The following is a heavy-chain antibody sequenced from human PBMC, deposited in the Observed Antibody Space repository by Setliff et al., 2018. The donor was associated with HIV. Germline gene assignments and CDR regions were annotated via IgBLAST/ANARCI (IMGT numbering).Heavy chain of an antibody. CDR1: GFIVSSSY. CDR3: AKDGSHFWSSGYYAFFDY. D-gene: IGHD3-22*01. Sequence: GGSLRLSCAASGFIVSSSYMTWVRQSPGKGLEWVSVIYSGGSTYYADFVEGRFTISRDNSKNTVYLQMNSLRAEDTAVYYCAKDGSHFWSSGYYAFFDYWGQGTLVTVSS. J-gene: IGHJ4*02. CDR2: IYSGGST. V-gene: IGHV3-66*02.